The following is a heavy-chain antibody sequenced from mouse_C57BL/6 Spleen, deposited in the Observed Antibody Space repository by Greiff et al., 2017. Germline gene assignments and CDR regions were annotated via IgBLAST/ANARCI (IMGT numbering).Heavy chain of an antibody. J-gene: IGHJ2*01. CDR2: IHPNSGST. CDR1: GYTFTSYW. V-gene: IGHV1-64*01. CDR3: ARERDLLDY. D-gene: IGHD3-3*01. Sequence: QVQLKQPGAELVKPGASVKLSCKASGYTFTSYWMHWVKQRPGQGLEWIGMIHPNSGSTNYNEKFKSKATLTVDKSSSTAYMQLSSLTSEDSAVYYCARERDLLDYWGQGTTLTVSS.